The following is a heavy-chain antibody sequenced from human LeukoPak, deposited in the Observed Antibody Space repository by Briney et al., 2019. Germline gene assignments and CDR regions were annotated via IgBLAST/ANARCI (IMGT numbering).Heavy chain of an antibody. V-gene: IGHV3-30*04. J-gene: IGHJ6*02. D-gene: IGHD6-13*01. CDR2: ISYDGSNK. Sequence: GRSLRLSCAASGFTFSSYAMHWVRQAPGKGLAWVAVISYDGSNKYYADSVKGRFTISRDNSKNTLYLQMNSLRAEDTAVYDCARALTGRDSSSWYWYYYYYGMDVWGQGTTVTVSS. CDR3: ARALTGRDSSSWYWYYYYYGMDV. CDR1: GFTFSSYA.